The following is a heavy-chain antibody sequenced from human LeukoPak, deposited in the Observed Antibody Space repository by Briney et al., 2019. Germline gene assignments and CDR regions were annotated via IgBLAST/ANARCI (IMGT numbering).Heavy chain of an antibody. V-gene: IGHV3-74*01. D-gene: IGHD6-19*01. J-gene: IGHJ4*02. CDR3: ARVGSGWYYYFDY. Sequence: GGSLRLSCAASGFTFSSYWMNWVRQAPGKGLVWVSRINSDGSSTSYADSVKGRFTISRDNAKNTLYLQMNSLRAEDTAVYYCARVGSGWYYYFDYWGQGTLVTVSS. CDR2: INSDGSST. CDR1: GFTFSSYW.